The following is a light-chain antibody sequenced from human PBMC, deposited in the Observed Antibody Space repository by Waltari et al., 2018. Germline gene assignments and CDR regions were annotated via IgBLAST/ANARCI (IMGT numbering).Light chain of an antibody. Sequence: DIVMTQSPDSLAVSLGERVTINCNASQSVLYRSNSQNYLAWYQQKPGQPPKLLIYWASARESGVPDRFSGSESGTDFTLTISSLQAEDVAVYYCQQYYDIPWTFGQGTKVEIK. J-gene: IGKJ1*01. CDR2: WAS. CDR1: QSVLYRSNSQNY. V-gene: IGKV4-1*01. CDR3: QQYYDIPWT.